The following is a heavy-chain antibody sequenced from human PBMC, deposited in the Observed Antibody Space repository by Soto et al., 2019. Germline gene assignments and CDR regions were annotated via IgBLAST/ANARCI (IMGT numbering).Heavy chain of an antibody. J-gene: IGHJ3*02. D-gene: IGHD3-22*01. CDR2: IYYSGSA. Sequence: QVQLQESGPGLVKPSQTLSLTCAVSGGSISSGGYYWNWIRQHPGKGLEWIGYIYYSGSAYYNPSLKSRVTISVDTSKNHFSLKLSSVTAADTAVYYCARVLWDDSSGWSAFEIWGQGTMVTVSS. V-gene: IGHV4-31*11. CDR3: ARVLWDDSSGWSAFEI. CDR1: GGSISSGGYY.